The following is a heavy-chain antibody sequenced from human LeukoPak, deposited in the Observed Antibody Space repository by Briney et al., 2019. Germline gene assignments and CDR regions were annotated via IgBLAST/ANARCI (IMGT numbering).Heavy chain of an antibody. CDR1: GFTFSHYG. D-gene: IGHD6-13*01. J-gene: IGHJ6*03. Sequence: GGSLRLSCAASGFTFSHYGMTWVRQAPGKGLEWVSYISSGSTIYYSDSVKGRFTISRDNAKNSVYLQMTSLRAEDTALYYCAKDATAVPGTVYMDVWGKGTTVTISS. CDR3: AKDATAVPGTVYMDV. V-gene: IGHV3-69-1*02. CDR2: ISSGSTI.